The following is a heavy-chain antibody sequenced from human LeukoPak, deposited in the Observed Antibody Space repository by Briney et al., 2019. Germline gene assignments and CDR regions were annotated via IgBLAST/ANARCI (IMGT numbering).Heavy chain of an antibody. D-gene: IGHD3-3*01. V-gene: IGHV1-69*05. CDR3: YQGPPLNYAFWSGYI. CDR2: IIPIFGTA. CDR1: GGTFSSYA. J-gene: IGHJ3*02. Sequence: SVKVSCKASGGTFSSYAISWVRQAPEQGLEWMGGIIPIFGTANYAQKFQGRVTITTDESTSTAYMELSSLRSEDTAVYYCYQGPPLNYAFWSGYIWGQGTMVTVSS.